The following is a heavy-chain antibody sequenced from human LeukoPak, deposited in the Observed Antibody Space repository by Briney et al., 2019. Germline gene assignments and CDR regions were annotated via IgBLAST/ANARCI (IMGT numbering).Heavy chain of an antibody. J-gene: IGHJ6*03. Sequence: SQTLSLTCTVSGGSISSGIYYWSWIRQPAGNVLEWIGRIYTSGSINYNPSLKSRVTISVDTSKNQCSLKLSSLTAADTAVYYCARDRRGNSYYDFWSGSCYYYYMDVWGKGTTVTVSS. CDR3: ARDRRGNSYYDFWSGSCYYYYMDV. CDR1: GGSISSGIYY. D-gene: IGHD3-3*01. CDR2: IYTSGSI. V-gene: IGHV4-61*02.